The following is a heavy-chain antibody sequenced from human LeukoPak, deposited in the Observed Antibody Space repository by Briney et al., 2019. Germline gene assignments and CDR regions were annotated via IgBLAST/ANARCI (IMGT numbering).Heavy chain of an antibody. V-gene: IGHV4-59*01. Sequence: SETLSLTCAVYGGSFSGYYWSWIRQPPGKGLEWIGYIYYSGSTNYNPSLKSRVTISVDTSKNQFSLKLSSVTAADTAVYYCARMVGATKSFDYWGQGTLVTVSS. CDR1: GGSFSGYY. J-gene: IGHJ4*02. CDR3: ARMVGATKSFDY. CDR2: IYYSGST. D-gene: IGHD1-26*01.